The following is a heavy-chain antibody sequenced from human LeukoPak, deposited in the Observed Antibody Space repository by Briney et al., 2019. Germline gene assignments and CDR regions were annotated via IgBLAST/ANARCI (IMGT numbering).Heavy chain of an antibody. D-gene: IGHD6-13*01. V-gene: IGHV3-30-3*01. J-gene: IGHJ4*02. Sequence: GRSLRLSCAASGFTFSSYAMHWVRQAPGKGLEWVAVISYDGSNKYYADSVKGRFTISRDNSKNTLYLQMNSLRAEDTAVYYCARDLDFDGDSSSFDYWGQGTLVTGSS. CDR1: GFTFSSYA. CDR2: ISYDGSNK. CDR3: ARDLDFDGDSSSFDY.